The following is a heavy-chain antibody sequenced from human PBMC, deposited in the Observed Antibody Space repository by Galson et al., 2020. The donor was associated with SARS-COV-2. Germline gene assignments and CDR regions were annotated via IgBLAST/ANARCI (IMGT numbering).Heavy chain of an antibody. Sequence: SETLSLTCTVSGGSISSSSYYWGWIRQPPGKGLEWIGSIYYSGSTYYNPSLKSRVTISVDTSKNQFSLKLSSVTAADTAVYYCARHLQYYYDSSGYYYVSAFDIWGQGTMVTVSS. CDR2: IYYSGST. J-gene: IGHJ3*02. CDR1: GGSISSSSYY. CDR3: ARHLQYYYDSSGYYYVSAFDI. V-gene: IGHV4-39*01. D-gene: IGHD3-22*01.